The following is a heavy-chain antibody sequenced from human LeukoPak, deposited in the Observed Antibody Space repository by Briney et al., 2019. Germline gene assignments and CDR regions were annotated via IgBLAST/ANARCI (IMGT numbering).Heavy chain of an antibody. CDR3: ARDVLYYDILTGYYV. D-gene: IGHD3-9*01. V-gene: IGHV3-7*01. CDR1: GLTFSSYW. J-gene: IGHJ4*02. Sequence: GGSLRLSCAASGLTFSSYWMSWVRQAPGKGLEWVANIKQDGSEESYVDSVKGRFTISRDNAKNSLYLQMNSLRAEDTAVYYCARDVLYYDILTGYYVWGQGTLVTVSS. CDR2: IKQDGSEE.